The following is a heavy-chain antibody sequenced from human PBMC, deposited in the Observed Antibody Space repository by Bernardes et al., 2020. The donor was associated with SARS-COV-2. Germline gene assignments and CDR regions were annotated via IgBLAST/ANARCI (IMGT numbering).Heavy chain of an antibody. CDR1: GCSIPYYY. D-gene: IGHD2-2*01. V-gene: IGHV4-34*01. Sequence: TLFLTSAFSGCSIPYYYWSWIRQSPGEGLEWIGEVNESGSTAYNPSLKIRVTISVDTSNNLFSLKVTPVTAAETAVYYCARGGSPRWGSTSCYSCDSGYWFHPWGQGTLVTVSS. CDR3: ARGGSPRWGSTSCYSCDSGYWFHP. J-gene: IGHJ5*02. CDR2: VNESGST.